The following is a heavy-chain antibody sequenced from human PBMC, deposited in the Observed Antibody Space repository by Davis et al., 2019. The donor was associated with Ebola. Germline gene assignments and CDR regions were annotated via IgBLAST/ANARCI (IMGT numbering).Heavy chain of an antibody. Sequence: AASVKVSCKASGYTFTGYDINWVRQATGQGLEWMGWINPNSGNTGYAQKFQGRVTMTRNTSITTAYMELSSLRSEDTAMYYCARGFRTSVTTFDPWGQGTLVTVSS. V-gene: IGHV1-8*01. D-gene: IGHD4-11*01. CDR1: GYTFTGYD. CDR2: INPNSGNT. CDR3: ARGFRTSVTTFDP. J-gene: IGHJ5*02.